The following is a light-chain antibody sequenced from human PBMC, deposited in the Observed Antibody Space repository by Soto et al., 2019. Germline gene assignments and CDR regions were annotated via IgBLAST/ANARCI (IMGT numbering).Light chain of an antibody. J-gene: IGKJ4*01. V-gene: IGKV3-20*01. CDR3: QQYGSSPLT. CDR1: QRVTSTY. CDR2: GAF. Sequence: DIVLTQSPGTLSLSPGERATLSCRASQRVTSTYFAWYQQKPGQSPRLLIYGAFHRATGIPDRFSGSGSGTDFTLTISGLEPEDFAVYYCQQYGSSPLTFGGGTKVEF.